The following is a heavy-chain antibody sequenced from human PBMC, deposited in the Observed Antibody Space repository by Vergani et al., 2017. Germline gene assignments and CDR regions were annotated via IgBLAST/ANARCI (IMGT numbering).Heavy chain of an antibody. V-gene: IGHV1-24*01. Sequence: QVQLVQSGAEVKKPGASVKVSCKVSGYTLTELSMHWVRQAPGKGLEWMGGFDPEDGETIYAQKFQGRVTMTRNTSISTAYMELSSLRSEDTAVYYCARLGSSYSGSYSQWGQGTLVTVSS. CDR2: FDPEDGET. D-gene: IGHD1-26*01. CDR1: GYTLTELS. J-gene: IGHJ4*02. CDR3: ARLGSSYSGSYSQ.